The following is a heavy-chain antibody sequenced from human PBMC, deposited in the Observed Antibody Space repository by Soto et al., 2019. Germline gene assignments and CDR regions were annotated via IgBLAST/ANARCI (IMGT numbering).Heavy chain of an antibody. CDR3: ARAKWWFGDPPAFDI. V-gene: IGHV4-34*01. CDR2: INHSGST. CDR1: GGSFSGYY. D-gene: IGHD3-10*01. Sequence: QVQLQQWGAGLLKPSETLSLTCAVYGGSFSGYYWSWIRQPPGKGLEWIGEINHSGSTNYNPSLKSRVTISVDTSKNQCSLKLSSVTAADTAVYYCARAKWWFGDPPAFDIWGQGTMVTVSS. J-gene: IGHJ3*02.